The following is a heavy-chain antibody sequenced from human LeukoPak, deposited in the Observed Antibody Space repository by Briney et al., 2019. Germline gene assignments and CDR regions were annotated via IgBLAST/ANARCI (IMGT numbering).Heavy chain of an antibody. CDR1: GGSFSGYY. Sequence: SETLSLTCAVYGGSFSGYYWSWIRQPPGKGLEWIGEINHSGSTNYNPSLKSRVTISVDTSKNQFSLKLSSVTAADTAVYYCARGFFMESADYYGSGRSFPTELDYWGQGTLVTVSS. J-gene: IGHJ4*02. D-gene: IGHD3-10*01. CDR2: INHSGST. V-gene: IGHV4-34*01. CDR3: ARGFFMESADYYGSGRSFPTELDY.